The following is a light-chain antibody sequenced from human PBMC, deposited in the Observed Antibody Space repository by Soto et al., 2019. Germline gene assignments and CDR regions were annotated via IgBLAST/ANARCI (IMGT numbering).Light chain of an antibody. J-gene: IGKJ2*01. CDR2: WAS. CDR1: RNLLYNDKNY. CDR3: QQFYTTPRT. Sequence: DIVMTQAPDSLAASLGAIVTINCKSSRNLLYNDKNYVAWYQQRPEQAPKLLIYWASTRESEVPVRISGSGSVTDFRLTIRDLQAADAAVYYCQQFYTTPRTFGQGTRVEI. V-gene: IGKV4-1*01.